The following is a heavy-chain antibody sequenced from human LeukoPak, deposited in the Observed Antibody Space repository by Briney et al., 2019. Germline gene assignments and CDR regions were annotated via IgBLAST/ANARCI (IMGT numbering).Heavy chain of an antibody. CDR3: ARGAPLNYCTNGVCDVTPLRY. CDR2: IIPIFGTA. J-gene: IGHJ4*02. CDR1: GGTFSSYA. D-gene: IGHD2-8*01. Sequence: ASVKVSCKASGGTFSSYAISWVRQAPGQGLEWMGGIIPIFGTANYAQKFQGRVTITTDESTSTAYMELSSLRSEDTAVYYCARGAPLNYCTNGVCDVTPLRYWGQGTLVTVSS. V-gene: IGHV1-69*05.